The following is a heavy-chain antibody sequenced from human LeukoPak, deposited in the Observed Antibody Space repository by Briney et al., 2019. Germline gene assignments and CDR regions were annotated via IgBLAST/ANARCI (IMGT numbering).Heavy chain of an antibody. Sequence: PSETLSLTCTVSGGSFSSGSYYWSWIRQPPGKGLEWIGYIYYSGSTNYNPSLKSRVTISVDTSKNQFSLKLSSVTAADTAVYYCARVRSTVTTSYFDYWGQGTLVTVSS. CDR1: GGSFSSGSYY. D-gene: IGHD4-17*01. J-gene: IGHJ4*02. V-gene: IGHV4-61*01. CDR2: IYYSGST. CDR3: ARVRSTVTTSYFDY.